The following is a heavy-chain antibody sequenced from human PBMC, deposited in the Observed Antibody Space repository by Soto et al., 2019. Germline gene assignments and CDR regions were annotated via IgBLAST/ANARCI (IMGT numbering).Heavy chain of an antibody. D-gene: IGHD3-10*01. CDR2: ISYSGST. CDR1: GGSISSYY. V-gene: IGHV4-59*08. CDR3: ARAGEVKNAFDI. J-gene: IGHJ3*02. Sequence: SETLSLTCTVSGGSISSYYWSWIRQPPGKGLEWTGHISYSGSTNYNPSLKSRVTISVDTSKNQFSLKLSSVTAADTAVYYCARAGEVKNAFDIWGQGTMVTVSS.